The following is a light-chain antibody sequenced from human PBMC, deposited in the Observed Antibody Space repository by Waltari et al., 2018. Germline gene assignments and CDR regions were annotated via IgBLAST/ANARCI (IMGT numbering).Light chain of an antibody. CDR3: CSYAGSSTYV. Sequence: QSALTQPASVSGSPGQSITISCTGTSSDVGSYNLVSWYQQHPGKAPKLMIYEGSKRRAGVSNRFSGSKSGNTASLSIPALQAEDEPDYYCCSYAGSSTYVFGTGTKVTVL. J-gene: IGLJ1*01. CDR2: EGS. V-gene: IGLV2-23*01. CDR1: SSDVGSYNL.